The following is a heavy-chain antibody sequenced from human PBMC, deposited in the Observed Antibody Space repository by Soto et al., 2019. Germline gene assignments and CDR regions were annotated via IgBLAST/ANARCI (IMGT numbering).Heavy chain of an antibody. CDR1: GGSITSSSVY. CDR3: ARGYDILTGPLDY. D-gene: IGHD3-9*01. CDR2: IYYSGST. J-gene: IGHJ4*02. Sequence: SETLSLTCTVSGGSITSSSVYWGWIRQPPGKGLEWIGIIYYSGSTYYNPSLKSRVTISVDTSKSQFSLNLNSVTAADTAVYYCARGYDILTGPLDYWGPGTLVTVS. V-gene: IGHV4-39*01.